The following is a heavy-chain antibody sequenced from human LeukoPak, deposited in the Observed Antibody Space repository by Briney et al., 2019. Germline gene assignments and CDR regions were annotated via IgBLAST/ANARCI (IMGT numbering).Heavy chain of an antibody. CDR2: VSYGGST. CDR1: GSSISAYY. J-gene: IGHJ4*02. V-gene: IGHV4-59*01. Sequence: PSETLSLTCTVSGSSISAYYWSWIRQPPGKGLEWIGYVSYGGSTKSNSSLKSRVSISVDTSKDHFSLKLSSVTAADTAVYYCARGWRHDYWGQGTLVTVSS. CDR3: ARGWRHDY. D-gene: IGHD2-15*01.